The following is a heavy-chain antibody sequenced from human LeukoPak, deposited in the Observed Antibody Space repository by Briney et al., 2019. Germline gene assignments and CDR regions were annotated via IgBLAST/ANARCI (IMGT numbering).Heavy chain of an antibody. D-gene: IGHD4-11*01. CDR3: ARSVPDYTRFDF. Sequence: GGSLRLSCVASGFTFSDYAMNWVRQAPGKGLEWVSTFKTNYNQVYYAESVRGRFTVSTDNSKNTAYLQMNSLRVEDTALYYCARSVPDYTRFDFWGQGALVTVSS. CDR2: FKTNYNQV. J-gene: IGHJ4*02. V-gene: IGHV3-23*05. CDR1: GFTFSDYA.